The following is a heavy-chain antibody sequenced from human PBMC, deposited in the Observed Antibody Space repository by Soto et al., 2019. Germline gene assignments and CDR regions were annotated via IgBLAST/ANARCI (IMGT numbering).Heavy chain of an antibody. CDR1: GFTFTCYG. CDR2: ISFDGSNK. V-gene: IGHV3-30*18. Sequence: PGGSLRLSCAASGFTFTCYGIHWVRQAPGKGLEWVAVISFDGSNKNYADSVKGRFTVSRDNLRTMVYLQMNSLRGEDTAVYYCVKERYAQLWLEDYGMDVWGQGTTVTVSS. J-gene: IGHJ6*01. CDR3: VKERYAQLWLEDYGMDV. D-gene: IGHD5-18*01.